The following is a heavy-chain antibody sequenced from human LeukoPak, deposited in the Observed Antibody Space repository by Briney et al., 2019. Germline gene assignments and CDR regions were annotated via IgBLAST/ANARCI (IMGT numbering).Heavy chain of an antibody. V-gene: IGHV3-7*04. CDR3: ARGSGWTDY. J-gene: IGHJ4*02. D-gene: IGHD6-19*01. Sequence: PGGSLRLSCAASGFTFTTYWMSWVRQTPGKGLEWVANVKQDGSERYYVDSVKGRFTISRDNAKNSLYLQMNSLRAEDTAVYYCARGSGWTDYWGQGTLVTVSS. CDR1: GFTFTTYW. CDR2: VKQDGSER.